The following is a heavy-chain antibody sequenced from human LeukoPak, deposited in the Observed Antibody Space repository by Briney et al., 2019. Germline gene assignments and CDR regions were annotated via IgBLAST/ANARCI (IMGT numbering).Heavy chain of an antibody. CDR3: AKDRVKYSSSPIDY. CDR2: ISGGGGNT. D-gene: IGHD3-22*01. J-gene: IGHJ4*02. Sequence: PGGSLRLSCAASGFTFSNYAMNWVRQAPGKGLKWVSSISGGGGNTYYADSVKGRFTISRDNSKNTLYLQINSLRAEDTAIYYCAKDRVKYSSSPIDYWGQGTLVTVSS. V-gene: IGHV3-23*01. CDR1: GFTFSNYA.